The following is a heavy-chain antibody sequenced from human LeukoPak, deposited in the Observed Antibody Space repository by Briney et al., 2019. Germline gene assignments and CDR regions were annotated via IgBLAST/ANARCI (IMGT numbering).Heavy chain of an antibody. J-gene: IGHJ4*02. D-gene: IGHD2-2*01. CDR2: ISSSSSTI. CDR3: ARGLTAAAASFDY. Sequence: GGSLRLSCAASGFTFSDYYMSWIRQAPGKGLEGVSYISSSSSTIYYADSVKGRFTISRDNAKNSLYLQMNSLRAEDTAVYYCARGLTAAAASFDYWGQGTLVTVSS. V-gene: IGHV3-11*01. CDR1: GFTFSDYY.